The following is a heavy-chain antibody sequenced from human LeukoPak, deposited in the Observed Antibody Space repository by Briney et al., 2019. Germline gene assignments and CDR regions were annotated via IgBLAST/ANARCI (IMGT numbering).Heavy chain of an antibody. CDR3: ATWRTAKTGFDY. J-gene: IGHJ4*02. CDR1: GGSIGNNNYY. D-gene: IGHD1-1*01. CDR2: IYYSGSP. Sequence: PSETLSLTCTVSGGSIGNNNYYWAWIRQPPGKGLERIGSIYYSGSPYYNPSLKSRVTISADTSKNQLSLRLSSVTAADTAVYYCATWRTAKTGFDYWGQGTLVTVSS. V-gene: IGHV4-39*01.